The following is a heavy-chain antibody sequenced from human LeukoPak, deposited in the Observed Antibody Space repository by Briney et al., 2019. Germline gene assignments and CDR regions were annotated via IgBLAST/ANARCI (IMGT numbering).Heavy chain of an antibody. V-gene: IGHV3-53*01. Sequence: GGSLRLSCAASGFTVSSNYMSWVRQAPGKGLEWVSVIYSGGSTYYADSVKGRFTISRDNSKNTLYLQMNSLRAEDTAVYYCARVAEYQLLYAFDIWGQGTMVTVSS. CDR2: IYSGGST. CDR1: GFTVSSNY. D-gene: IGHD2-2*01. J-gene: IGHJ3*02. CDR3: ARVAEYQLLYAFDI.